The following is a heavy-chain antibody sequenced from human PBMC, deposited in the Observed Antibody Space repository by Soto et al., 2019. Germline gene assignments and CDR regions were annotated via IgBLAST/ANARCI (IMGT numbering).Heavy chain of an antibody. CDR1: GFTFSDHY. J-gene: IGHJ4*02. D-gene: IGHD6-25*01. Sequence: EVQLVESGGGLVQPGGSLRLSCAASGFTFSDHYMDWVRQAPGKGLEWVARIRNKANSYSTEYAASVKGRFSISRDDSKNSLDLQMTSLKTEDTAVYYCVRVRSGATTRLFDYWGQGTLVTVSS. V-gene: IGHV3-72*01. CDR2: IRNKANSYST. CDR3: VRVRSGATTRLFDY.